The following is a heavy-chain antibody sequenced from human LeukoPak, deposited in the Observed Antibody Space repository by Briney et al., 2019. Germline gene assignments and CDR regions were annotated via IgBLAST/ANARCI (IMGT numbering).Heavy chain of an antibody. V-gene: IGHV3-48*01. CDR2: ISSSSSTI. Sequence: PGGSLRLSCAASGFTFSSYSMNWVRQAPGKGLEWVSYISSSSSTIYYADSVKGRFTISRDNAKNSLYLQMNSLRAEDTAVYYCATFPLYYYDSSGTESDYWGQGTLVTVSS. D-gene: IGHD3-22*01. CDR3: ATFPLYYYDSSGTESDY. CDR1: GFTFSSYS. J-gene: IGHJ4*02.